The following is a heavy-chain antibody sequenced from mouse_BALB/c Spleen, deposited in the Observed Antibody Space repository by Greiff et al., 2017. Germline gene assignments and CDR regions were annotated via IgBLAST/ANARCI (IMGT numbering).Heavy chain of an antibody. D-gene: IGHD1-2*01. CDR3: ARKGTTATRSCYFDY. CDR1: GFTFSSYA. Sequence: EVQRVESGGGLVKPGGSLKLSCAASGFTFSSYAMSWVRQSPEKRLEWVAEISSGGSYTYYPDTVTGRFPISRDNAKNTLYLEMSSLRSEDTAMYYCARKGTTATRSCYFDYWGQGTTLTVSS. CDR2: ISSGGSYT. J-gene: IGHJ2*01. V-gene: IGHV5-9-4*01.